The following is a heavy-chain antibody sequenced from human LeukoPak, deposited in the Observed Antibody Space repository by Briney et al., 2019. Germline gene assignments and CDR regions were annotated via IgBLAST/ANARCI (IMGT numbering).Heavy chain of an antibody. CDR3: ARRDSSSCIDY. D-gene: IGHD6-13*01. Sequence: SETLSLTCTVSGGSISSYYWSWIRQPPGKGLDWIGNIYYSGSTNYNPSLKSLVTISVATSKNQFSLKLSSVTAADTAVYYWARRDSSSCIDYWGQGTLITVSS. V-gene: IGHV4-59*08. CDR2: IYYSGST. J-gene: IGHJ4*02. CDR1: GGSISSYY.